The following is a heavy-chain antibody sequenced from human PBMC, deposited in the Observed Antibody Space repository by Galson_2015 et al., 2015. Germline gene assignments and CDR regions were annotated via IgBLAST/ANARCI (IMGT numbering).Heavy chain of an antibody. CDR3: ARTPLRIAVAGPRYYYGMDV. V-gene: IGHV5-10-1*01. J-gene: IGHJ6*02. Sequence: QSGAEVTKPGESLRISCKGSGYSFPSYWISWVRQMPGKGLEWMGRIVPSDSYPNSSPSFQGPVTISADKSISTAYLQWSSLKASDTAMYYCARTPLRIAVAGPRYYYGMDVWGQGTTVTVSS. CDR2: IVPSDSYP. D-gene: IGHD6-19*01. CDR1: GYSFPSYW.